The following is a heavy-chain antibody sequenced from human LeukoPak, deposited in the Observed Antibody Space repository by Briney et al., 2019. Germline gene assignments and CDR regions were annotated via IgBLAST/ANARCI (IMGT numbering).Heavy chain of an antibody. J-gene: IGHJ5*02. V-gene: IGHV3-48*03. CDR3: AREGSSSCYDSCNWFDP. CDR2: ISGSGTTI. CDR1: GFTFSSYE. Sequence: GGSLRLSCAASGFTFSSYEMSWVRQAPGKGLEWISHISGSGTTIYYGDSVKGRFTISRDNAKNSLYLQMKSLRAEDTAIYYCAREGSSSCYDSCNWFDPWGQGTLVTVSS. D-gene: IGHD2-2*01.